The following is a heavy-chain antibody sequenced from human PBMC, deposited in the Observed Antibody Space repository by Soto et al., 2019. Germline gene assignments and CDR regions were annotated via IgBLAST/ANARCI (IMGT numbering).Heavy chain of an antibody. CDR3: AKDILEWLFGSGDYYYYGMDV. V-gene: IGHV1-69*01. J-gene: IGHJ6*02. Sequence: QLVQSGAEVKKPGSSVKVSCKASGGPFSTYSISWVRQAPGQGLEWMGGIIPMLGKTNYAQKFQGRVTITADESTSTAYMDLSSLRSDDTAVYYCAKDILEWLFGSGDYYYYGMDVWGQGTTVTVSS. D-gene: IGHD3-3*01. CDR2: IIPMLGKT. CDR1: GGPFSTYS.